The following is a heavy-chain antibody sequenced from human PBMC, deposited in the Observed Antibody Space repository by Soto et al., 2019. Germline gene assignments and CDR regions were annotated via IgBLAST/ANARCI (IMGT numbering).Heavy chain of an antibody. CDR3: ARETMVRGSGGWFDP. J-gene: IGHJ5*02. CDR2: IYYSGST. D-gene: IGHD3-10*01. V-gene: IGHV4-59*01. Sequence: QVQLQESGPGLVKPSETLSLTCTVSGGSISSYYWSWIRQPPGKGLEWIGYIYYSGSTNYNPSLKSRVTISVDTSKNQFSLKLSSVTAADTAVYYCARETMVRGSGGWFDPWGQGTLVTVSS. CDR1: GGSISSYY.